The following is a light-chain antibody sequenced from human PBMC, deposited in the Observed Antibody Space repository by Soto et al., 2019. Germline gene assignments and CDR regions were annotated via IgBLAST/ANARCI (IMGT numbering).Light chain of an antibody. Sequence: EIVLTQSPGTLSLSPGERATLSCRASQSVSRNSLAWYQQKPGQAPRLLIYGASSRATDIPDRFSGSGSGTDFTLMISRLEPEDFAVYYGQHYGSSPYTFGQGTKLEIK. V-gene: IGKV3-20*01. CDR3: QHYGSSPYT. CDR2: GAS. J-gene: IGKJ2*01. CDR1: QSVSRNS.